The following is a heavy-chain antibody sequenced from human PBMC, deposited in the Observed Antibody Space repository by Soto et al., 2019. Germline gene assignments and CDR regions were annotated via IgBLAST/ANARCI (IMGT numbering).Heavy chain of an antibody. CDR3: ATRVPNTRAYVGVFDY. CDR1: GDSFTSYF. CDR2: VYHTGST. J-gene: IGHJ4*02. V-gene: IGHV4-59*08. Sequence: SVTLSLTCTVSGDSFTSYFWSWLRQPPGKGLEWIGYVYHTGSTEYNPSLGSRVVISIDTSKNQFSLKLNSVTAADTAVYYCATRVPNTRAYVGVFDYWGQGTQVTVSS. D-gene: IGHD3-16*01.